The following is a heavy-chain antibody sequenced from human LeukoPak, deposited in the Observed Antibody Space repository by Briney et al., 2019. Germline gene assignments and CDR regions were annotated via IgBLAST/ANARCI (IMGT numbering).Heavy chain of an antibody. D-gene: IGHD3-10*01. Sequence: SETLSLTCTVSGGSISSYYWSWIRQPPGKGLEWIGYIYYSGSTNYNPSLKSRVTMSVDTSKNQFSLKLSSVTAADTAVYYCARASPLPGSYLRYYFDYWGQGTLVTVSS. CDR3: ARASPLPGSYLRYYFDY. CDR1: GGSISSYY. CDR2: IYYSGST. V-gene: IGHV4-59*12. J-gene: IGHJ4*02.